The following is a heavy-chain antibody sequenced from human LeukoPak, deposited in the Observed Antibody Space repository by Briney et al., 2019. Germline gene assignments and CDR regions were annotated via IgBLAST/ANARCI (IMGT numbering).Heavy chain of an antibody. CDR1: GDSVSSNSAT. D-gene: IGHD6-19*01. CDR2: TYYRSKWFY. Sequence: SQTLSLTCAIFGDSVSSNSATWNWIRQSPSRGLEWLGRTYYRSKWFYEYAVSVKSRITIIPDTSKNHFSLQLKSVTPEDTAVYYCARDTVAGNYLDFWGQGTLVTVSS. J-gene: IGHJ4*02. CDR3: ARDTVAGNYLDF. V-gene: IGHV6-1*01.